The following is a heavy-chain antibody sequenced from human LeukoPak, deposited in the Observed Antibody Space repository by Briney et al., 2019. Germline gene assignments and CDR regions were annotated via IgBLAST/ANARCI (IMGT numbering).Heavy chain of an antibody. V-gene: IGHV1-18*01. CDR1: GYTFTSYG. D-gene: IGHD3-22*01. Sequence: ASVKVSCKASGYTFTSYGISWVRQAPGQGLEWMGWISAHNGNTNYAQKLQGRVTMTTDTSTSTAYMELRSLRSDDTAVYHCARDTPAVYDSSGYKDAFDIWGQGTMVTVSS. J-gene: IGHJ3*02. CDR2: ISAHNGNT. CDR3: ARDTPAVYDSSGYKDAFDI.